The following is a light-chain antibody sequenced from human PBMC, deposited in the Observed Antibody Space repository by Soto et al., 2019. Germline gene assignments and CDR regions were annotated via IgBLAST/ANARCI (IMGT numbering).Light chain of an antibody. CDR3: HQYGSSPQT. J-gene: IGKJ1*01. CDR2: GAS. Sequence: EIVLTQSPCTLSLSPGERATLSWRASQSVSSSYLAWYQQKHGQAPRLLIYGASSRATGIPDRFTGSGSGTDFTLTISRLETEDFAVFYCHQYGSSPQTFGQGTKVDIK. V-gene: IGKV3-20*01. CDR1: QSVSSSY.